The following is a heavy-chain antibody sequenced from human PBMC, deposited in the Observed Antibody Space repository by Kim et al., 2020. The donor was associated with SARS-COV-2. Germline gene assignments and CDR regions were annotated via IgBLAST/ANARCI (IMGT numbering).Heavy chain of an antibody. Sequence: GGSLRLSCAASGFTFSSYAMHWVRQAPGKGLEWVAVISYDGSNKYYADSVKGRFTISRDNSKNTLYLQMNSLRAEDTAVYYCARDYSWYFAEYFQHWGQGTLVTVSS. J-gene: IGHJ1*01. CDR1: GFTFSSYA. D-gene: IGHD6-13*01. V-gene: IGHV3-30-3*01. CDR2: ISYDGSNK. CDR3: ARDYSWYFAEYFQH.